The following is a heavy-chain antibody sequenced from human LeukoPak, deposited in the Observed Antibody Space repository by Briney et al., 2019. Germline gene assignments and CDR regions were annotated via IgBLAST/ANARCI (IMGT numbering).Heavy chain of an antibody. CDR1: GFAFSDYG. J-gene: IGHJ4*02. CDR3: ARGPSGYHNT. D-gene: IGHD5-12*01. V-gene: IGHV3-21*01. Sequence: GGSLRLSCAASGFAFSDYGMSWVRQAPGKGLEWVSSITASSTAIYSADSVKGRFTISRDNAKNLLYLQMNSLRAEDTAVYYCARGPSGYHNTGGQGTLVTVSS. CDR2: ITASSTAI.